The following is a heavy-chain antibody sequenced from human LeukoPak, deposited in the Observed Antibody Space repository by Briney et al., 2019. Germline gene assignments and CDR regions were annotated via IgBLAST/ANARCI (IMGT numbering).Heavy chain of an antibody. V-gene: IGHV4-38-2*01. CDR2: IYHSGST. CDR3: ARNCSESLPRANQKYNWFDP. CDR1: GEYISSGNY. Sequence: PSETLSLTCAVSGEYISSGNYWGWIRQPPEKGLEWIGSIYHSGSTHYNPSLKSRVTMSVDTSKNQFSLKLSSVTAADTAVYYCARNCSESLPRANQKYNWFDPWGQGTLVSVSS. D-gene: IGHD2-15*01. J-gene: IGHJ5*02.